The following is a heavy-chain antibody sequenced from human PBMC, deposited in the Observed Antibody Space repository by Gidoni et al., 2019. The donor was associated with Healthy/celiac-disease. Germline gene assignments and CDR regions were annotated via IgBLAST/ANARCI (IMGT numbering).Heavy chain of an antibody. Sequence: QVQLVESGGGVVQHGRSLRLSCAASGLTFSSDGRHWVRQAPGKGLEWVAVIWYDGSNKYYADSVKGRFTISRDNSKNTLYLQMNSLRAEDTAVYYCARERIVVVPAAMRNYFDYWGQGTLVTVSS. CDR2: IWYDGSNK. CDR3: ARERIVVVPAAMRNYFDY. J-gene: IGHJ4*02. V-gene: IGHV3-33*01. CDR1: GLTFSSDG. D-gene: IGHD2-2*01.